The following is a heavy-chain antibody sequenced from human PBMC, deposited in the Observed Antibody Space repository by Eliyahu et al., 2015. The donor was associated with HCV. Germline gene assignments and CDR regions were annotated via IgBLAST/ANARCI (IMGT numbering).Heavy chain of an antibody. CDR2: IYSNDDK. D-gene: IGHD6-6*01. J-gene: IGHJ5*02. Sequence: QITLKESGPTLVKPTQTLTLTCTFSGFSLSTGEVGVGWIRQPPGKALEWAALIYSNDDKRYSPSLRHRLTITKDTSKNQVVLTMTNMDPVDTGTYYCAHRVRSRWFDPWGQGTLVTVSS. V-gene: IGHV2-5*01. CDR1: GFSLSTGEVG. CDR3: AHRVRSRWFDP.